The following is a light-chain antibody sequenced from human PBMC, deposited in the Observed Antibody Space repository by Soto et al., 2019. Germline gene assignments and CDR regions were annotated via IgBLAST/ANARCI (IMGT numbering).Light chain of an antibody. CDR1: QSVSTY. CDR2: DAS. CDR3: QQRYNWPPIT. Sequence: EIVLTQSPATLSLSPGERATLSCRASQSVSTYLAWYQQKPGQAPRRLIYDASNRATGIPARFSGSESGTDFTLTISSLEPEAFAIYYCQQRYNWPPITFGQGTRLEIK. J-gene: IGKJ5*01. V-gene: IGKV3-11*01.